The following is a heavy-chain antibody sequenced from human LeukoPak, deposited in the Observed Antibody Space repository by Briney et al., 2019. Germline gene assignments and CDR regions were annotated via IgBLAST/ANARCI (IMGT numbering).Heavy chain of an antibody. Sequence: GGSLRLSCAASGFTFSSYSMNWVRQAPGKGLEWVSSISSSSSYIYYADSVKGRFTISRDNAKNSLYLQMNSLRAEDTAVYYCGRESGSYYLSLDYWGQGTLVTVSS. V-gene: IGHV3-21*01. CDR3: GRESGSYYLSLDY. J-gene: IGHJ4*02. CDR2: ISSSSSYI. CDR1: GFTFSSYS. D-gene: IGHD1-26*01.